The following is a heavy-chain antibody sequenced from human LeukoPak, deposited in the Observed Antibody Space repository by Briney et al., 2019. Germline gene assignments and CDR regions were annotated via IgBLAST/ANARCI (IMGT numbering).Heavy chain of an antibody. J-gene: IGHJ3*02. CDR3: AALRSGWYHDAFDI. V-gene: IGHV4-34*01. Sequence: SETLSLTCAVYGGSFSGYYWSWIRQPPGKGLEWMGEINHSGSTNYNPSPQSRVTISVDTAKNQFSLKLSSVTAADTAVYYWAALRSGWYHDAFDIWGQGTMVTVSS. D-gene: IGHD6-19*01. CDR2: INHSGST. CDR1: GGSFSGYY.